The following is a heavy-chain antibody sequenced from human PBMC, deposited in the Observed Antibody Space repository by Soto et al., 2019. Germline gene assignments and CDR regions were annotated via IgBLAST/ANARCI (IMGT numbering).Heavy chain of an antibody. Sequence: PSETLSLTCAVSGDSIIGIYHWAWIRQSPGRGLEWIASIYHTGTTYYTPSLGSRVTISVDTSKNQFSLKLSSVTAADTAVYYCARGARHRAARSPFDYWGQGTLVTVSS. D-gene: IGHD6-6*01. CDR2: IYHTGTT. CDR3: ARGARHRAARSPFDY. CDR1: GDSIIGIYH. V-gene: IGHV4-38-2*01. J-gene: IGHJ4*02.